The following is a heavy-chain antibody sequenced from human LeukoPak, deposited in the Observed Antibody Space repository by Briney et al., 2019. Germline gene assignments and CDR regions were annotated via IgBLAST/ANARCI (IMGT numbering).Heavy chain of an antibody. Sequence: GSLRLPCAISGITGSHYGMSWVRQAPREGLEWVAGISGSGGSPPYADSVKARFTISRDNPRNTLYLQMNSLRPEDTAVYFCAKRGVVIRVILVGFHKEAYYFDSWGQGALVTVSS. D-gene: IGHD3-22*01. CDR3: AKRGVVIRVILVGFHKEAYYFDS. CDR1: GITGSHYG. CDR2: ISGSGGSP. J-gene: IGHJ4*02. V-gene: IGHV3-23*01.